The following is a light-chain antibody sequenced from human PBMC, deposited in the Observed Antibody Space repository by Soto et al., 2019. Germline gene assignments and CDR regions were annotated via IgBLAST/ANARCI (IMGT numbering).Light chain of an antibody. Sequence: EIVMTQSPATLSASPGERATLSCRASQSVSSNLVWYQQKPGQAPRLLIYGASTRATGIPARFSGSGSGTEFTLTISSLQSEDFAVYYCQQYNNWPQTFGQGTKV. J-gene: IGKJ1*01. CDR2: GAS. V-gene: IGKV3-15*01. CDR3: QQYNNWPQT. CDR1: QSVSSN.